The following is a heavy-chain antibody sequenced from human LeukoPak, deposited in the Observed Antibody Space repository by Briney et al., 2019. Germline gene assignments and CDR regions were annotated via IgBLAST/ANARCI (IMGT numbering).Heavy chain of an antibody. CDR1: GGSISSGGYY. V-gene: IGHV4-31*03. CDR3: ARGLGYCSSTSCYRYYFDY. J-gene: IGHJ4*02. CDR2: IYYSGST. D-gene: IGHD2-2*01. Sequence: PSQTLSLTRTVSGGSISSGGYYWSWIRQHPGKGLEWIGYIYYSGSTYYNPSLKSRVTISVDTSKNQFTLKLSSVTAADTAVYYCARGLGYCSSTSCYRYYFDYWGQGTLVTVSS.